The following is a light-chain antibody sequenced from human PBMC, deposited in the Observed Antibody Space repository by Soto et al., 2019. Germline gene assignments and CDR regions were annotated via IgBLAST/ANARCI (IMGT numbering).Light chain of an antibody. J-gene: IGKJ2*01. CDR1: QSVSSSY. CDR2: GAS. Sequence: EIVLTQSPGTLSLSPGERATLSCRASQSVSSSYLAWYQHKPGQAPRLLIYGASSRATGITYRFSGSGSGTDFTLTISRLEPEDFAVYYCQQYGSSPRTFGQGTKLEIK. CDR3: QQYGSSPRT. V-gene: IGKV3-20*01.